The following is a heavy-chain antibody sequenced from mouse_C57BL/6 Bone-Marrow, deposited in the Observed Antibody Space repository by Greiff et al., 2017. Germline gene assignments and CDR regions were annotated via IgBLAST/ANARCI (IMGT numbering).Heavy chain of an antibody. J-gene: IGHJ2*01. CDR1: GFTFSSYA. Sequence: EVMLVESGGGLVKPGGSLKLSCAASGFTFSSYAMSWVRQTPEKRLEWVATISDGGSYTYYPDNVKGRFTITRDNAKNDLYPQMRQLKTEDTAMYYCAIDYYGSTFYWFDYWGQGTTLTVSS. D-gene: IGHD1-1*01. CDR2: ISDGGSYT. V-gene: IGHV5-4*01. CDR3: AIDYYGSTFYWFDY.